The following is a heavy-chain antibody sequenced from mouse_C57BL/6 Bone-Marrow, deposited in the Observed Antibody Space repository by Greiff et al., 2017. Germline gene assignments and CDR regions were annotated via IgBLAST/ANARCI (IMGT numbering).Heavy chain of an antibody. J-gene: IGHJ4*01. D-gene: IGHD1-1*01. V-gene: IGHV14-1*01. CDR3: TTDYYGSHSYAMGY. Sequence: VQLQQSGAELVRPGASVKLSCTASGFNIKDYYMHWVKQRSEQGLEWIGRIDPEDGDTEYAPKFQGKATMTADTSSNTAYLQLSSLTSEDTAVYYCTTDYYGSHSYAMGYWGQGTPVTVSS. CDR1: GFNIKDYY. CDR2: IDPEDGDT.